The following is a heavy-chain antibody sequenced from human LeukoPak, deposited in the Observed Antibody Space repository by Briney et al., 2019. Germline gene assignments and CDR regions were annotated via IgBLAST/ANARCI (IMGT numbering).Heavy chain of an antibody. Sequence: SETLSLTCTVSGGSISSDYWSWIRQPPGKGLEWIGYIYYSGSTNYNPSLKSRVTISVDTSKNQFSLKLSSVTAADTAMYYCARVLAAAGNNWFDPWGQGTLVTVSS. V-gene: IGHV4-59*12. J-gene: IGHJ5*02. CDR1: GGSISSDY. CDR3: ARVLAAAGNNWFDP. CDR2: IYYSGST. D-gene: IGHD6-13*01.